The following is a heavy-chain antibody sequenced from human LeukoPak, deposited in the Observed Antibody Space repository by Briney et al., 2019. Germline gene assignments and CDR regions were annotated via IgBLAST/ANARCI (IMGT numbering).Heavy chain of an antibody. Sequence: GGSLRLSCATSGFTFSGYEMNWVRQAPGKGLEWLSYINGSGSTTYYADSVRGRFTISRDNAKKSLFLQMSRLRAEDTAVYYCARDFGGVAGTWYDAFDIWGQGTMVTVSS. CDR3: ARDFGGVAGTWYDAFDI. V-gene: IGHV3-48*03. D-gene: IGHD6-19*01. CDR2: INGSGSTT. CDR1: GFTFSGYE. J-gene: IGHJ3*02.